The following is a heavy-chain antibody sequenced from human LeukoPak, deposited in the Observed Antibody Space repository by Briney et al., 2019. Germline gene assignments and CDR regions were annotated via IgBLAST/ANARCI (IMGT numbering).Heavy chain of an antibody. D-gene: IGHD6-13*01. J-gene: IGHJ6*02. CDR3: ARVLHGVRIAAAGLGTGYYYYYGMDV. Sequence: PSETLSLTCTVSGGSISSGGYYWSWIRQHPGKGLEWIGYIYYSGSTNYNPSLKSRVTISVDTSKNQFSLKLSSVTAADTAVYYCARVLHGVRIAAAGLGTGYYYYYGMDVWGQGTTVTVSS. V-gene: IGHV4-61*08. CDR1: GGSISSGGYY. CDR2: IYYSGST.